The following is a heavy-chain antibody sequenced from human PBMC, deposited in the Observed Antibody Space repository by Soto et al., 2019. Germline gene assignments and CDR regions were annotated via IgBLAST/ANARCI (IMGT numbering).Heavy chain of an antibody. CDR1: GGTFSIYA. CDR3: ASITIFGVWAFDI. Sequence: SVKVSCKASGGTFSIYAISCVLQSPGQGLEWMGGIIPIFGTANYAQKFQGRVTITADESTSTAYMELSSLRSEDTAVYYCASITIFGVWAFDIWGQGTMVTVSS. D-gene: IGHD3-3*01. CDR2: IIPIFGTA. V-gene: IGHV1-69*13. J-gene: IGHJ3*02.